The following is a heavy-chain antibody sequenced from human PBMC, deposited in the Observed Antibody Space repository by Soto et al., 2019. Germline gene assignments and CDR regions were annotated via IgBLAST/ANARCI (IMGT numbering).Heavy chain of an antibody. D-gene: IGHD3-10*01. CDR3: ARDHGVYYGSGRGGAFDI. CDR2: IYYSGST. CDR1: GGSISSYY. Sequence: QVQLQESGPGLVKPSETLSLTCTVSGGSISSYYWSWIRQPPGKGLEWIGYIYYSGSTNYNPSLKSRVTISVDTSKNQFSLKLSSVTAADPAVYYCARDHGVYYGSGRGGAFDIWGQGTMVTVSS. J-gene: IGHJ3*02. V-gene: IGHV4-59*01.